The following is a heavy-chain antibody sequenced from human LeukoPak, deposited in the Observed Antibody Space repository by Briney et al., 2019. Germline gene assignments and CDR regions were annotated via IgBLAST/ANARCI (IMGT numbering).Heavy chain of an antibody. CDR2: ISGSGGST. D-gene: IGHD1-26*01. CDR3: AKDLIVGATRYYFDY. Sequence: GGSLRLSCAASGFTFSSYAMSWVRQAPGKGLEWVSAISGSGGSTYYADSVKGRFTISGDNSKNTLYLQMNSLRAEDTAVYYCAKDLIVGATRYYFDYWGQGTLVTVSS. V-gene: IGHV3-23*01. CDR1: GFTFSSYA. J-gene: IGHJ4*02.